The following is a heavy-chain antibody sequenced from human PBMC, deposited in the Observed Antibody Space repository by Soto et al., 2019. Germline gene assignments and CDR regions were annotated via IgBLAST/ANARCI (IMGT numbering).Heavy chain of an antibody. Sequence: QVQLQESGPGLVKPSQTLSLTCTVSGDSFSSGDYKWSWIRQPPGKVLEWIGHTYYSGYTYNNPSLKGRLTMSVDTSKNQFSLRLSSVTAASTAVYNCARSGEYVAFDYWGQGTLVTVS. V-gene: IGHV4-30-4*01. CDR1: GDSFSSGDYK. J-gene: IGHJ4*02. CDR2: TYYSGYT. CDR3: ARSGEYVAFDY. D-gene: IGHD4-17*01.